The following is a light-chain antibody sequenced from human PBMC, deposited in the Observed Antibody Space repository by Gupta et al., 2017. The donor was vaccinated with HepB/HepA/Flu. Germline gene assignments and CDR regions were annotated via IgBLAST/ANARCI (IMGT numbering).Light chain of an antibody. CDR1: QSLLHSNGYNY. CDR3: RQSLQTPYT. Sequence: DIVMTQSPLSLPVTPGEPASISCRSSQSLLHSNGYNYLDWYLQKPGQSPQLLIYLGSNRASGVPDRFSGSGKGTDFTLKISRVEAEDVGVYYCRQSLQTPYTFGQGTKLEIK. J-gene: IGKJ2*01. CDR2: LGS. V-gene: IGKV2-28*01.